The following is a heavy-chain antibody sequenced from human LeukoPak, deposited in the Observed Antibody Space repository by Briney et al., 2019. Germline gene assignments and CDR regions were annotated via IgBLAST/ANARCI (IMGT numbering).Heavy chain of an antibody. D-gene: IGHD3-10*01. CDR1: GFTFSSYW. CDR3: ASRSSYYYGMDV. Sequence: GGSLRLSCAASGFTFSSYWMHWVRQAPGKGLVWVSRINSDGSSTSYADSVKGRFTISRDNAKNTLYLQMNSLRAEDTAVYYCASRSSYYYGMDVWGQGTTVTVSS. CDR2: INSDGSST. V-gene: IGHV3-74*01. J-gene: IGHJ6*02.